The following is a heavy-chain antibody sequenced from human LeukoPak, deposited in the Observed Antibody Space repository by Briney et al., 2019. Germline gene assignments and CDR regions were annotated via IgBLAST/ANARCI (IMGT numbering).Heavy chain of an antibody. V-gene: IGHV6-1*01. CDR3: TRDFTVTHFDF. Sequence: SQTLSLTCAISGDSVSSYNAAWNWLRQSPSRGLEWLGRAYYRSRWQIDYAVSMTGRITINPDTSKNQFSLELTSVTPEDTAVYYCTRDFTVTHFDFWDQGNLVTVSS. CDR2: AYYRSRWQI. D-gene: IGHD3-10*01. CDR1: GDSVSSYNAA. J-gene: IGHJ4*02.